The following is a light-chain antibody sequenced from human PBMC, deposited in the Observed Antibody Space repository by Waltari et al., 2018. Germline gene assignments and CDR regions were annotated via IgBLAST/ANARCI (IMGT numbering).Light chain of an antibody. CDR1: QSVSSN. CDR3: QQYNNWPPT. CDR2: GAS. J-gene: IGKJ1*01. Sequence: EIVMTQSPATLSVSPGERATLSCRASQSVSSNLAWYQQNPGQAPRLLIYGASNRATGIPARFSGSGSGTEFTLTISSMQSEDFAVYYCQQYNNWPPTFGQGTKVEIK. V-gene: IGKV3-15*01.